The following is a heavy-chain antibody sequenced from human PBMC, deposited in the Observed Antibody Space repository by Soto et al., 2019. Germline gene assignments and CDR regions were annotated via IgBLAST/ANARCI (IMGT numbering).Heavy chain of an antibody. Sequence: EVQLLESGGGLVQPGGSLRLSCAASGFTFTSYGMSWVRQAPGKGLEWVSSISHSGGSTFYADSVKGRFTISRDNSNTTLYLQMNSLRAEDTAVYFCARFGGYYVDYWGQGALVTVSS. CDR2: ISHSGGST. CDR3: ARFGGYYVDY. D-gene: IGHD3-22*01. CDR1: GFTFTSYG. J-gene: IGHJ4*02. V-gene: IGHV3-23*01.